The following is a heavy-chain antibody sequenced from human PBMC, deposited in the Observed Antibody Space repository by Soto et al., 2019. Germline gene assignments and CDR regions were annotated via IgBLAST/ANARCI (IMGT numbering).Heavy chain of an antibody. D-gene: IGHD2-15*01. CDR3: AKVVVVATNYFQH. Sequence: QVQLVESGGGVVQPGRSLRLSCAASGFTFSSYGMHWVRQAPGKGLEWVAVISYDVSDKYYADSVKGRFTISRDNSNNTLYLQMDSLRAEDTAVYYCAKVVVVATNYFQHWGQGTLVTVSS. CDR1: GFTFSSYG. J-gene: IGHJ1*01. CDR2: ISYDVSDK. V-gene: IGHV3-30*18.